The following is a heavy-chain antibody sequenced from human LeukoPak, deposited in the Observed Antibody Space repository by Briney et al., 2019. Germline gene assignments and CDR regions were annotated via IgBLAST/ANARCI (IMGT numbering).Heavy chain of an antibody. CDR3: ARDPNGDYIGTFDM. D-gene: IGHD4-17*01. V-gene: IGHV3-23*01. CDR2: ISGSGGST. CDR1: GFTFSSYA. J-gene: IGHJ3*02. Sequence: GGSLRLSCAASGFTFSSYAMSWVRQAPGKGLEWVSAISGSGGSTQYADSVQGRFAISRDNSKNTLYLQMNSLRVEDTAVYFCARDPNGDYIGTFDMWGRGTMVSVSS.